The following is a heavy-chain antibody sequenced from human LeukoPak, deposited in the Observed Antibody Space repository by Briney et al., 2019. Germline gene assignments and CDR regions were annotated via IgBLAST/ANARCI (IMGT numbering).Heavy chain of an antibody. V-gene: IGHV4-59*08. CDR3: ARHQLGSSLPYGMDV. CDR1: GGSISSYY. Sequence: KPSETLSLTCTVFGGSISSYYWSWIRQPPGKGLEWIGYIYYSGSTNYNPSLKSRVTISVDTSKNQFSLKLSSVTAADTAVYYCARHQLGSSLPYGMDVWGQGTTVTVSS. D-gene: IGHD2-2*01. J-gene: IGHJ6*02. CDR2: IYYSGST.